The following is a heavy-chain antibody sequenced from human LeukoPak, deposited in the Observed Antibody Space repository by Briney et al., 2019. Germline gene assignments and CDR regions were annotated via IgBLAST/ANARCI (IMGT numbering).Heavy chain of an antibody. CDR3: ARGGFGHFDY. CDR1: GGSFSGYY. D-gene: IGHD3-10*01. Sequence: SETLSLTCAVYGGSFSGYYWSWIRQPPGKGLEWIGEISHSGSTNYNPSLKSRVTISVDTSKNQFSLKLSSVTAADTAVYYCARGGFGHFDYWGQGTLVTVSS. CDR2: ISHSGST. J-gene: IGHJ4*02. V-gene: IGHV4-34*01.